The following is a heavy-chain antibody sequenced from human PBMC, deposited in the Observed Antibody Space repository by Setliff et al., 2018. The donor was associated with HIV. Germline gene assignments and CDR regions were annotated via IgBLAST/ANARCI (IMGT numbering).Heavy chain of an antibody. CDR3: ATLVGTNGVVWFDP. CDR1: GYSFTTYW. CDR2: IFPDDSDT. Sequence: GESLKISCKASGYSFTTYWIGWVRQTPGKGLEWVGVIFPDDSDTRYSPSFQGRVTISADKSISTAHLQWRSLQASDTAMYYCATLVGTNGVVWFDPWGQGTLVTVSS. D-gene: IGHD1-26*01. J-gene: IGHJ5*01. V-gene: IGHV5-51*01.